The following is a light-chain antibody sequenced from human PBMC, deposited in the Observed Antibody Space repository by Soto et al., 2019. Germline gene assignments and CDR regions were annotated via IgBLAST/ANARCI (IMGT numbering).Light chain of an antibody. CDR3: QQYDGSLTWT. CDR1: QSVSSN. CDR2: GAS. J-gene: IGKJ1*01. Sequence: EILMTQSPANLSVSPGESATLSCRASQSVSSNFAWYQQKPGQPPRLLIYGASTRATGIPDRFSGSGSGTEFTLTTSRLEPEDFAFYYCQQYDGSLTWTFGQGTKVDIK. V-gene: IGKV3D-15*01.